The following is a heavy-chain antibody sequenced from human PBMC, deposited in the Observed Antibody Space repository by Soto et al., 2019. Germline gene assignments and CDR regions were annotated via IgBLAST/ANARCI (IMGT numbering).Heavy chain of an antibody. Sequence: GGSLRLSCAASGFTFSNAWMSWVRQAPGKGLEWVGRIKSKTDGGTTDYAAPVKGRFTISRDDSKNTLYLQMNSLKTEDTAVYYCTTDLYDYIWGSYRYLDYWDQGTLVTVSS. CDR3: TTDLYDYIWGSYRYLDY. J-gene: IGHJ4*02. D-gene: IGHD3-16*02. CDR2: IKSKTDGGTT. CDR1: GFTFSNAW. V-gene: IGHV3-15*01.